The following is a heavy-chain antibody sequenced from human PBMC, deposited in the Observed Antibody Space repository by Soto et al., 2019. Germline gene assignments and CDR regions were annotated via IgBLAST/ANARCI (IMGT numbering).Heavy chain of an antibody. J-gene: IGHJ4*02. D-gene: IGHD1-7*01. CDR2: SSATGAGT. CDR3: AKDRRAGGNYGFDSDF. CDR1: GFTFSSYG. V-gene: IGHV3-23*01. Sequence: EVQLLESGGGLVQPGGSLRLSCAASGFTFSSYGMTWVRQAPGKGLEWVSFSSATGAGTYYADSVKGRFTISRDNSKNTLYLQMTILRADDTAVYYCAKDRRAGGNYGFDSDFWGQGALVIGSS.